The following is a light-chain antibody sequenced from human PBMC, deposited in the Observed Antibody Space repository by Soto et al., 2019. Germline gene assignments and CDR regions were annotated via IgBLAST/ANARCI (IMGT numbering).Light chain of an antibody. Sequence: QSVLTQPASVSGSPGQSITISCTGTSSDVGGYNYVSWYQQHPGKAPKLMIYDVSNRPSGVSNRFSGSKSGNTASLTSSGLQAEDEADYDCSSYTRRSTLVFGGGTKLPVL. CDR1: SSDVGGYNY. V-gene: IGLV2-14*01. J-gene: IGLJ2*01. CDR2: DVS. CDR3: SSYTRRSTLV.